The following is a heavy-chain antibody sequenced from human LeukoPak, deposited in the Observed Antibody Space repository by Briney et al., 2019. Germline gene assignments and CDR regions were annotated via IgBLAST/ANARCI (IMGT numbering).Heavy chain of an antibody. V-gene: IGHV1-2*02. J-gene: IGHJ3*02. CDR1: GYTFTGYY. D-gene: IGHD1-7*01. CDR3: ARVISAGTTQGAFDI. CDR2: INPNSGGT. Sequence: ASVKVSCKASGYTFTGYYMHWVRQAPGQGLEWMGWINPNSGGTNYAQKFQGRVTMTRDTSISTAYMELSRLRSDDTAVYYCARVISAGTTQGAFDIWGQGTMVTVSS.